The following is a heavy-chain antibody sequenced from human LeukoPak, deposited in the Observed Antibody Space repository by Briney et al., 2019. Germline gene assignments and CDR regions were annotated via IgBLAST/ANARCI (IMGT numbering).Heavy chain of an antibody. Sequence: PSETLSLTCTVSGGSTSSGGYYWSWIRQHPGKGLEWIEYIYYSGSTYYNPSLKSRVTISVDTSKNQFSLKLSSVTAADTAVYYCARDRTAAAGKYYYYGMDVWGQGTTVTVSS. J-gene: IGHJ6*02. CDR1: GGSTSSGGYY. D-gene: IGHD6-13*01. CDR2: IYYSGST. CDR3: ARDRTAAAGKYYYYGMDV. V-gene: IGHV4-31*03.